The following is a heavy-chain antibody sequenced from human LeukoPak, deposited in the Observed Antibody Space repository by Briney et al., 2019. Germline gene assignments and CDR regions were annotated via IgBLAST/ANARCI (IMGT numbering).Heavy chain of an antibody. J-gene: IGHJ6*03. D-gene: IGHD3-10*01. CDR3: ARGGSGRYFYYMDV. V-gene: IGHV3-7*01. CDR1: ELTFSNYW. CDR2: IQKDGSER. Sequence: PAGSLRLSCVASELTFSNYWMSWVRQAPGKGLEWVANIQKDGSERYYVDSVKGRFTISRDNAKNSVYLQMDSLRAEDTAMYFCARGGSGRYFYYMDVWGKGSTVTVSS.